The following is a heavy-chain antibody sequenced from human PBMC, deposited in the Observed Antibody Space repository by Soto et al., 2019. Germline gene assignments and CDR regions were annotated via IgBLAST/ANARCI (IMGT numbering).Heavy chain of an antibody. CDR1: GYSFTSYW. D-gene: IGHD4-17*01. J-gene: IGHJ6*02. CDR2: IYLGDSDT. Sequence: GESLKISCKGSGYSFTSYWIGWVRQMPGKGLEWMGIIYLGDSDTRYSPSFQGQVTISADKSISTAYLQWSSLKASDTAMYYCARHKDYGDYLSFYYGMDVWGQGTTVTVSS. V-gene: IGHV5-51*01. CDR3: ARHKDYGDYLSFYYGMDV.